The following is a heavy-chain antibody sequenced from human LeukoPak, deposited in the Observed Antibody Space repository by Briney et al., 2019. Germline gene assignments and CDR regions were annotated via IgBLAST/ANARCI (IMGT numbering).Heavy chain of an antibody. CDR1: GFTFSSYS. V-gene: IGHV3-48*04. CDR2: ISGSSSTI. J-gene: IGHJ4*02. CDR3: ARAGYGGYDY. D-gene: IGHD4-17*01. Sequence: GGSLRLSCAASGFTFSSYSMNWVRQAPEKGLEWVSYISGSSSTIYYADSVKGRFTISRDNAKNSLYLQMNSLRAEDTAVYYCARAGYGGYDYWGQGTLVTVSS.